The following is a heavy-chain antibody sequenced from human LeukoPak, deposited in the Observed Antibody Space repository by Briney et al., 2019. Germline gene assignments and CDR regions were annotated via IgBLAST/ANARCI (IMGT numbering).Heavy chain of an antibody. CDR1: GYTFSTYD. V-gene: IGHV1-8*03. Sequence: GASVKVSCKTSGYTFSTYDINWVRQAAGQGLEWMGWMNPNSGNTGFAQKFQGRATITRDTSITTAYMELSSLRSEDTAVYYCARGYSGYDFGYWGQGTLVTVSS. J-gene: IGHJ4*02. CDR3: ARGYSGYDFGY. CDR2: MNPNSGNT. D-gene: IGHD5-12*01.